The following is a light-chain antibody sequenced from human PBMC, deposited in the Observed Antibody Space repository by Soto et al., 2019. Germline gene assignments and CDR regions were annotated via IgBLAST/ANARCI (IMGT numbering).Light chain of an antibody. J-gene: IGKJ5*01. Sequence: EIVLTQSPATLSLSPGERATLSCRASQSVSSSYLAWYQQKPGQAPRLLIYGTSSRATGIPDRFSGSGSGTDFTLTISRLEPEDFAVYYCQQYSSSPSITFGQGTRLEI. V-gene: IGKV3-20*01. CDR2: GTS. CDR1: QSVSSSY. CDR3: QQYSSSPSIT.